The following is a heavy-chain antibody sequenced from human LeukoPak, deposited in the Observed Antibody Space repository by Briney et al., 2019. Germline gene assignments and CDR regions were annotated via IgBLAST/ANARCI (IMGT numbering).Heavy chain of an antibody. D-gene: IGHD1-1*01. CDR1: GFTVGSNY. J-gene: IGHJ3*02. V-gene: IGHV3-66*01. CDR2: IYSDGTT. CDR3: ARDFLDWGTRTGAFDI. Sequence: GGSLRLSCAASGFTVGSNYMSWVRQAPGKGLEWVSVIYSDGTTYYAASVKGRFTISRDISKNTLYLQMNSLRVEDTAMYYCARDFLDWGTRTGAFDIWGQGTMATVSS.